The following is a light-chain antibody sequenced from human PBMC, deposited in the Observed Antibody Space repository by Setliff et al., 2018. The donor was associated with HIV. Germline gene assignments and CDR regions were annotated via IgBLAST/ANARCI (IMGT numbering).Light chain of an antibody. CDR1: SGDVGRYNL. Sequence: QSVLTQPASVSGSPGQSITISCTGTSGDVGRYNLVSWYQQQPGKPPKLMIYQASKRPSGVSNRFSGSKSCNTASLTISGLPAEADADYYCCAITGRNTYVFGTGTKVTVL. V-gene: IGLV2-23*01. CDR3: CAITGRNTYV. CDR2: QAS. J-gene: IGLJ1*01.